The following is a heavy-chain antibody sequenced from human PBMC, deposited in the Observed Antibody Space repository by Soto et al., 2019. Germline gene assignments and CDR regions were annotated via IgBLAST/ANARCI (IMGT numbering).Heavy chain of an antibody. CDR3: AKGSIFGVLPMDV. CDR2: VGGSGGTT. D-gene: IGHD3-3*01. J-gene: IGHJ6*03. Sequence: GGSLRLSCAASGFTFSSYAMSWVRQAPGKGLEWVSTVGGSGGTTYYADSVKGRFTISRDISKNTLYLQMNSLRAEDTAVYYCAKGSIFGVLPMDVWGKGTTVTVSS. CDR1: GFTFSSYA. V-gene: IGHV3-23*01.